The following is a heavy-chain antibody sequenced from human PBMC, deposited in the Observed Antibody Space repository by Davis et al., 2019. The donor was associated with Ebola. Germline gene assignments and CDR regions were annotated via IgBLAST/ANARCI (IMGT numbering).Heavy chain of an antibody. D-gene: IGHD3-10*01. V-gene: IGHV5-51*01. Sequence: GESLKISCQCSGYSFTSYCIGWVRQMPGKGLEWMGIIYPGDSDTRYSPSFQGQVTISADKSISTAYLQWSSLKASDTAMYYCARLSYYYGSGDYWGQGTLVTVSS. J-gene: IGHJ4*02. CDR2: IYPGDSDT. CDR3: ARLSYYYGSGDY. CDR1: GYSFTSYC.